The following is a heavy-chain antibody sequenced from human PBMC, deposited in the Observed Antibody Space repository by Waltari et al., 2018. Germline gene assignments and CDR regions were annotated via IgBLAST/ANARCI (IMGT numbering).Heavy chain of an antibody. CDR1: GYTLTELS. Sequence: QVQLVQSGAEVKKPGASVKVSCKVSGYTLTELSMPWVRQAPGKGLEWMGGFDPEDGETIYAQKFQGRVTMTEDTSTDTAYMELSSLRSEDTAVYYCATDHLIAVAGRSIGTFDYWGQGTLVTVSS. CDR3: ATDHLIAVAGRSIGTFDY. CDR2: FDPEDGET. V-gene: IGHV1-24*01. D-gene: IGHD6-19*01. J-gene: IGHJ4*02.